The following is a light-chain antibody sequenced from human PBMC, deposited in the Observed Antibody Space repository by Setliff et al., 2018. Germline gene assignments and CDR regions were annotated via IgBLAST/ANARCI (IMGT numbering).Light chain of an antibody. CDR1: INDIGTFNL. CDR2: EVT. J-gene: IGLJ2*01. CDR3: CSYAGSALFVV. V-gene: IGLV2-23*02. Sequence: LTQPASVSGSPGQSITISCTGTINDIGTFNLVSWYQQYPGKAPKLMIYEVTKRPSGVSNRFSGSKSGNTASLTISGLQAEDEADYYCCSYAGSALFVVFGGGTKVTVL.